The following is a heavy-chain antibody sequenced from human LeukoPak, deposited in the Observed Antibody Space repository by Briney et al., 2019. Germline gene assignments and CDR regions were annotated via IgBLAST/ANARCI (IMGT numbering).Heavy chain of an antibody. D-gene: IGHD3-9*01. V-gene: IGHV4-38-2*02. J-gene: IGHJ4*02. Sequence: SETLSLTCTVSGYSISRGYHWGWIRQAPGKGLEWIGCIHRSGSTYYNPSLESRLTISVDTSDNQFSLKLSSVTAADTAVYYCARVDWLLDYWGQGTLVTASS. CDR3: ARVDWLLDY. CDR1: GYSISRGYH. CDR2: IHRSGST.